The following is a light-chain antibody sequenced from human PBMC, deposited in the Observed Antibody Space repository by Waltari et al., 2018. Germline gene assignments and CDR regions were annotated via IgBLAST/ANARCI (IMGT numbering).Light chain of an antibody. Sequence: DIQMTQSPSSLSAAVGDRVTITCRARQGIGNYLAWYQQKPGKAPKLLIYGASTLRSGVPSRFSGSGSGTDFTLTISRLQPEDVATYYCQKYNSVPLTFGGGTKVEIK. CDR1: QGIGNY. CDR2: GAS. CDR3: QKYNSVPLT. J-gene: IGKJ4*01. V-gene: IGKV1-27*01.